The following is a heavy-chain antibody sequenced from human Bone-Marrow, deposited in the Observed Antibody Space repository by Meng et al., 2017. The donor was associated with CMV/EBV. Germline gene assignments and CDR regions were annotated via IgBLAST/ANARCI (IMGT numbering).Heavy chain of an antibody. CDR1: GGPISSGDYY. Sequence: SETLSLTCTVSGGPISSGDYYWSWIRQPPGKGLEWIGYIYYSGSTYYNPSLKSRVTISVDTSKNQFSLNLNSVTAADTAVYYCAKNVVGGWFDPWGQGTLVTVSS. D-gene: IGHD2-15*01. CDR2: IYYSGST. J-gene: IGHJ5*02. CDR3: AKNVVGGWFDP. V-gene: IGHV4-30-4*08.